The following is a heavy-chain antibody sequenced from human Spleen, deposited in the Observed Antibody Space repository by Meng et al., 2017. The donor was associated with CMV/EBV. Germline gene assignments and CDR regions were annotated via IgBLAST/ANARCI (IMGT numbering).Heavy chain of an antibody. CDR1: GYTFTGYY. V-gene: IGHV1-2*02. J-gene: IGHJ5*02. CDR3: ARGPTVVTPITWFDP. Sequence: QVQLVQAGAEVKKPGASVKVSCKASGYTFTGYYMHWVRQAPGQGLEWMGWINPNSGGTNYAQKFQGRVTKTRDTSISTAYMELSRLRSDDTAVYYCARGPTVVTPITWFDPWGQGTLVTVSS. CDR2: INPNSGGT. D-gene: IGHD4-23*01.